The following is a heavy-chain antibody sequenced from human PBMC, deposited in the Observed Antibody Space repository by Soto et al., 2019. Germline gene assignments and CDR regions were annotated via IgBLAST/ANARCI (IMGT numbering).Heavy chain of an antibody. CDR3: ARDSGLLDAFDI. D-gene: IGHD3-22*01. V-gene: IGHV4-61*01. Sequence: PSVTLSLTCTVSGGSVSSGSYYWSWIRQPPGKGLEWIGYIYYSGSTNYNPSLKSRVTISVDTSKNQFSLKLSSVTAADTAVYYCARDSGLLDAFDIWGQGTMVTVSS. CDR2: IYYSGST. J-gene: IGHJ3*02. CDR1: GGSVSSGSYY.